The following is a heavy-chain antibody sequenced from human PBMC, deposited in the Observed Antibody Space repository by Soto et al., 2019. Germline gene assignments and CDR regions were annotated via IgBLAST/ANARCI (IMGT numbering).Heavy chain of an antibody. CDR3: ARLRGYVRSFPAS. V-gene: IGHV1-18*01. CDR2: IIPSNGRA. D-gene: IGHD2-15*01. CDR1: GFTFTTYS. J-gene: IGHJ5*02. Sequence: QVQLVQSGAEVKNPGASVKVSCKTSGFTFTTYSLSWVRQAPGQGLEWMGWIIPSNGRATYSKTLQGRVTMTTDTSTSTAYMELRSLKSADTAVYYCARLRGYVRSFPASWGQGTLVTVSS.